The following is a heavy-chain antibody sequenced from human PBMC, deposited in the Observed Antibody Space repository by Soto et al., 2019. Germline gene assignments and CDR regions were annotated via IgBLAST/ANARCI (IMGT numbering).Heavy chain of an antibody. CDR3: AKDQIRVAALYGMDV. V-gene: IGHV3-23*01. Sequence: GGSLRLSCAASGFTFGNYAMSWVRQAPGKGLKRVSAISGSGGSTYDAYSLKGRFTISRDNSKNTLYLQMNSLRAEDTAVYYCAKDQIRVAALYGMDVWGQGTTVTVSS. J-gene: IGHJ6*02. D-gene: IGHD2-15*01. CDR2: ISGSGGST. CDR1: GFTFGNYA.